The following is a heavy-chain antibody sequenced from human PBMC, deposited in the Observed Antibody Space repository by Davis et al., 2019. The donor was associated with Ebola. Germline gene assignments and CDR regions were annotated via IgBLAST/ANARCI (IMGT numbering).Heavy chain of an antibody. Sequence: PSETLSLTCAVSGYSISSGYYWSWIRQPAGKGLEWIGRIYTSGSTNYNPSLKSRVTMSVDTSKNQFSLKLSSVTAADTAVYYCARGPRYSANYYDFDYWGQGTLVTVSS. CDR2: IYTSGST. J-gene: IGHJ4*02. CDR3: ARGPRYSANYYDFDY. CDR1: GYSISSGYY. V-gene: IGHV4-4*07. D-gene: IGHD1-26*01.